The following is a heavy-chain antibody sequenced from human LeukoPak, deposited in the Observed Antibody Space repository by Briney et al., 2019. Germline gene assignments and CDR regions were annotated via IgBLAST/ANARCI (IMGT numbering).Heavy chain of an antibody. CDR3: ARVYRRYFDY. D-gene: IGHD1-14*01. CDR1: GFTFTTYS. V-gene: IGHV3-48*01. Sequence: GGSLRLSCAASGFTFTTYSVNWVRQAPGKGLEWISYISSTSSTIYYADSVKGRFTISRDNAKNSLYLQMNSLRAEDTAVYYCARVYRRYFDYWGQGTLVTVSS. CDR2: ISSTSSTI. J-gene: IGHJ4*02.